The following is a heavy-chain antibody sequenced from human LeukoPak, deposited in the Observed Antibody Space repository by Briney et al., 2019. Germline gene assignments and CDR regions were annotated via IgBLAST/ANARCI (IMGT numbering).Heavy chain of an antibody. J-gene: IGHJ4*02. Sequence: ASVKVSCKASGYTFTSYAMHWVRQAPGQRLEWMGWINAGNGNTKYSQKFQGRVTITRDTSASTAYMELSSLRSEDTAVYYCARDPRYSSGWYPFDYWGQGTLVTVSS. CDR3: ARDPRYSSGWYPFDY. CDR2: INAGNGNT. CDR1: GYTFTSYA. V-gene: IGHV1-3*01. D-gene: IGHD6-19*01.